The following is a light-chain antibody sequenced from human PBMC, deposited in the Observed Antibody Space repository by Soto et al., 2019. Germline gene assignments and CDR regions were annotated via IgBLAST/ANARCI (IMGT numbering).Light chain of an antibody. CDR1: SSDVGSYNL. CDR3: CSYAGSSV. J-gene: IGLJ1*01. V-gene: IGLV2-23*01. CDR2: EGS. Sequence: QSALTQPASVSGSPGQSITISCTGTSSDVGSYNLVSWHQQHPGKAPKLMIYEGSKRPSGVSNRFSGSKSGNTASLTISGLQAEDEADYYCCSYAGSSVFGTGNKVTVL.